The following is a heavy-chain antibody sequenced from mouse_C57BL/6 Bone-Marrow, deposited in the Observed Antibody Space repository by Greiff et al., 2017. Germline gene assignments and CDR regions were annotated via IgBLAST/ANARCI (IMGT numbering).Heavy chain of an antibody. CDR3: ARPYYSNYWYFDV. V-gene: IGHV1-55*01. D-gene: IGHD2-5*01. CDR2: IYPGSGST. J-gene: IGHJ1*03. Sequence: QVQLQQPGAELVKPGASVKMSCKASGYTFTSYWITWVKQRPGQGLEWIGDIYPGSGSTNNNENFKSKATLTVDTSSSTAYMQLSSLTSEDSAVYYCARPYYSNYWYFDVWGTGTTVTVSS. CDR1: GYTFTSYW.